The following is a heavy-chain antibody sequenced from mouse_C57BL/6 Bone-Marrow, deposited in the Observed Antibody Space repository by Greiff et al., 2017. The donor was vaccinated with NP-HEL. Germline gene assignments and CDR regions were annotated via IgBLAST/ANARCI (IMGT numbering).Heavy chain of an antibody. CDR2: IDPENGDT. CDR3: TTGGNHAWFAY. J-gene: IGHJ3*01. D-gene: IGHD1-1*02. CDR1: GFNITDDY. Sequence: VQLQQSGAELVRPGASVKLSCTASGFNITDDYMHWVKQRPEQGLEWIGWIDPENGDTDYASKFQGKATITADTSSNTAYLQLSSLTSEDTAGYYWTTGGNHAWFAYWGQGTLVTVSA. V-gene: IGHV14-4*01.